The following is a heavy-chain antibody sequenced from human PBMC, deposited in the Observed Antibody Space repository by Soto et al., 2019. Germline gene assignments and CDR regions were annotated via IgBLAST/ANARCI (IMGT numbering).Heavy chain of an antibody. J-gene: IGHJ4*02. D-gene: IGHD4-17*01. CDR2: ILFSGNT. Sequence: KTSETLSLTCTVSGVSILNGGHYLTWIRQHPGKGLEWIGRILFSGNTHYNPALKRRLTFSLDTANNQFSLKLSSVTDADTAIYYCARDNYGGMLDLWGPGTLVTVSS. CDR3: ARDNYGGMLDL. CDR1: GVSILNGGHY. V-gene: IGHV4-31*03.